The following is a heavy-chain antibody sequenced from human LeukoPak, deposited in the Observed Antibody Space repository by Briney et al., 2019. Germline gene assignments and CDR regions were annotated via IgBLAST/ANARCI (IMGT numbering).Heavy chain of an antibody. Sequence: QSGGSLRLSCAASGFTVSSNYMSWVRQAPGKGLEWVSVIYSGGSTYYADSVKGRFTISRDNSKNTLYLQMNSLRAEDTAVYYCARKVGSEPWFDPWGQGTLVTVSS. D-gene: IGHD3-10*01. CDR1: GFTVSSNY. V-gene: IGHV3-66*01. CDR2: IYSGGST. CDR3: ARKVGSEPWFDP. J-gene: IGHJ5*02.